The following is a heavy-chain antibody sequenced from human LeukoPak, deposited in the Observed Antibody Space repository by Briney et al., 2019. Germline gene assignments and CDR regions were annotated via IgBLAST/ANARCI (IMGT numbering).Heavy chain of an antibody. D-gene: IGHD1-14*01. CDR1: GFTFSSYA. CDR2: ISGSGGSA. J-gene: IGHJ3*01. Sequence: GGSLRLSCAASGFTFSSYAMSWVRQAPGKGLEWVSAISGSGGSAYYAVSVKGRFTISRDNSRNTLYMQMNSLRAEDTAVYYCAKGKVNHDGAFDLWGQGAMVTVSS. CDR3: AKGKVNHDGAFDL. V-gene: IGHV3-23*01.